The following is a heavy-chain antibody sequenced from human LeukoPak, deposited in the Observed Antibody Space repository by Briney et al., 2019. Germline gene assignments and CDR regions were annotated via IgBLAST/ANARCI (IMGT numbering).Heavy chain of an antibody. CDR2: INSDGRDT. D-gene: IGHD2-21*01. CDR3: ARYCGGDCYGMDV. J-gene: IGHJ6*02. CDR1: GFTFSSLW. V-gene: IGHV3-74*01. Sequence: GGSLRLSCVASGFTFSSLWMYWVRQAPGTGLVWVSSINSDGRDTRYADSVKGRFTISRDNAKNSLYLQMNNLRAEDTAVYYCARYCGGDCYGMDVWGQGTTVTVSS.